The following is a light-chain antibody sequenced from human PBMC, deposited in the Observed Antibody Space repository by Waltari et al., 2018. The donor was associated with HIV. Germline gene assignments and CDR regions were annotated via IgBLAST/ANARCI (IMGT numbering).Light chain of an antibody. CDR1: SSDVGSYNF. CDR3: SSYAGSNNLL. J-gene: IGLJ2*01. Sequence: QSALTQPPSASGSPGQSVTISCTGTSSDVGSYNFVSWYKQHPGKAPKLLIFEVSKRPSGVPDRFSGSKSGNTASLTVSGLQPEDEADYYCSSYAGSNNLLFGGGTELTVL. CDR2: EVS. V-gene: IGLV2-8*01.